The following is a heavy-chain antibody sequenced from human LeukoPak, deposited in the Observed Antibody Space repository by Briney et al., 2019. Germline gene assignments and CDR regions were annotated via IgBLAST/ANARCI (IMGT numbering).Heavy chain of an antibody. CDR2: IRYDGSNK. D-gene: IGHD6-19*01. V-gene: IGHV3-30*02. CDR3: ARDMAGPPLFYY. CDR1: GFTFSSYG. Sequence: GGSLRLSCAASGFTFSSYGMHWVRQAPGKGLEWVAFIRYDGSNKYYADSVKGRFTISRDNSKNTLYLQMNSLRAEDTAVYYCARDMAGPPLFYYWGQGTLVTVSS. J-gene: IGHJ4*02.